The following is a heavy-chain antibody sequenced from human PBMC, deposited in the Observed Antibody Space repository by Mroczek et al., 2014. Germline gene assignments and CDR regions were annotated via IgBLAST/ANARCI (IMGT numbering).Heavy chain of an antibody. Sequence: QVQLVQSGPGLVKPSETLSLTCTVSGGSISSNSYYWGWIRQPPGKGLEWIGSIYYSGSTYYNPSLRSRVTISVDTSKNQFSLKLSSVTAADTAVYYCARLLWFGDKRFDPWGQGTLVTVSS. CDR2: IYYSGST. D-gene: IGHD3-10*01. J-gene: IGHJ5*02. CDR3: ARLLWFGDKRFDP. CDR1: GGSISSNSYY. V-gene: IGHV4-39*01.